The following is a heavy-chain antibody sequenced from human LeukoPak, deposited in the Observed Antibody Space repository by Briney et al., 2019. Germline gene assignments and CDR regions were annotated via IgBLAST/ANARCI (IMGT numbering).Heavy chain of an antibody. CDR3: AKNVVVKRYIDF. CDR2: ISGGGRTT. V-gene: IGHV3-23*01. J-gene: IGHJ4*02. CDR1: GFAFSNHT. D-gene: IGHD2-15*01. Sequence: GGSLRLSCAASGFAFSNHTMSWVRQAPGKGLQWGAVISGGGRTTEYEDFVKGRFTISRDNSKNTLSLQMNSLTVEDTAIYFCAKNVVVKRYIDFWGQGTLVTVSS.